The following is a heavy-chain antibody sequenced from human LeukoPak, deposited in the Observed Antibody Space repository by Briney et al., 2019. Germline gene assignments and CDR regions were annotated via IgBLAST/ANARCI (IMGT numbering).Heavy chain of an antibody. J-gene: IGHJ4*02. CDR1: GGSISSRPYC. V-gene: IGHV4-39*01. CDR3: ARAVGSFDWLPLFDY. D-gene: IGHD3-9*01. CDR2: FFYSGST. Sequence: SETLSLTCTVSGGSISSRPYCWGWIRQPPGKGLEWLGSFFYSGSTNYKPSLKSRVTISVDTSKNQFSLKLSSVTAADTAVYFCARAVGSFDWLPLFDYWGQGTLVTVSS.